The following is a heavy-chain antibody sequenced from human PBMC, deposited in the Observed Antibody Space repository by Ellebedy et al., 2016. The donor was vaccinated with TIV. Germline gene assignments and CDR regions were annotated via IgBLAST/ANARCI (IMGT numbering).Heavy chain of an antibody. CDR1: GYTFTGYY. CDR3: ASSTLYYYYGMDV. J-gene: IGHJ6*02. Sequence: ASVKVFCKASGYTFTGYYMHWVRQAPGQGLEWMGWINPNSGGTNYAQKFQGRVTMTRDTSISTAYMELSRLRSDDTAVYYCASSTLYYYYGMDVWGQGTTVTVSS. V-gene: IGHV1-2*02. CDR2: INPNSGGT.